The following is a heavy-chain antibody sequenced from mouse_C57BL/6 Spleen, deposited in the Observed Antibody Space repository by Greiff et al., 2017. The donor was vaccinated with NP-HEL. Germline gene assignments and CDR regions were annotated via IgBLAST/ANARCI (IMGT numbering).Heavy chain of an antibody. J-gene: IGHJ3*01. CDR2: LWSGGST. CDR3: ARNKGVVEPVLFAY. Sequence: QVQLQQSGPGLVQPSQSLSITCTVSGFSLTSYGVHWVRQSPGKGLEWLGVLWSGGSTDYNAAFISRLGISKDKSKSQVFFKMNSLQADDTAIYYCARNKGVVEPVLFAYWGQGTLVTVSA. CDR1: GFSLTSYG. D-gene: IGHD1-1*01. V-gene: IGHV2-2*01.